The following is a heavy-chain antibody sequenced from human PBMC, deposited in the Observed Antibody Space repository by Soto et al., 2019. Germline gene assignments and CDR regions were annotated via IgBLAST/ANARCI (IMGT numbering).Heavy chain of an antibody. D-gene: IGHD3-10*01. CDR2: IKSKTDGGTT. CDR1: GFTFINAW. J-gene: IGHJ4*02. Sequence: RGSLRLSCAASGFTFINAWIIFFRHSPFKWLEWVGRIKSKTDGGTTDYAAPVKGRFTISRDDSKNTLYLQMNSLKTEDTAVYYCTTGTMAPGRSANDYWGQGTLVTVSS. V-gene: IGHV3-15*01. CDR3: TTGTMAPGRSANDY.